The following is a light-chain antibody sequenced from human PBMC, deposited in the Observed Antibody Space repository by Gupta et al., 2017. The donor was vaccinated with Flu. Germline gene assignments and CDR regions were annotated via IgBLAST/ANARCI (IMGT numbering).Light chain of an antibody. V-gene: IGLV2-23*02. CDR2: EVN. CDR3: SSDAGGFTYV. CDR1: NSVIGNYSL. J-gene: IGLJ1*01. Sequence: QSAPPHPASAFGSAGPSIAISCTGTNSVIGNYSLVSWFQQHPAQTPKLIVYEVNQRPSGISARFSGSKSGNTAFMTLSGLQAEDEADDYCSSDAGGFTYVFGTGTTVTVL.